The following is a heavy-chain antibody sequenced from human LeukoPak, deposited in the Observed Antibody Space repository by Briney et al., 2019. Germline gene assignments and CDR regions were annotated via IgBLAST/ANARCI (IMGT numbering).Heavy chain of an antibody. CDR2: ISYDGSNK. V-gene: IGHV3-30-3*01. CDR3: ARVDTAMVFDY. D-gene: IGHD5-18*01. J-gene: IGHJ4*02. Sequence: AGGSLRLSCAASGFTFSSYAMHWVRQAPGKGLEWVAVISYDGSNKYYADSVKGRFTISRDNSKNTLYLQMSSLRAEDTAVYYCARVDTAMVFDYWGQGTLVTVSS. CDR1: GFTFSSYA.